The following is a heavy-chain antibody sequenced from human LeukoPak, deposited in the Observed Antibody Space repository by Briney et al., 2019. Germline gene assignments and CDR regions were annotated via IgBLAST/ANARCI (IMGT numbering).Heavy chain of an antibody. Sequence: ASVTVSCKGSGSTFTCYYMHWVRQAPGQGLGWMGWIHLNSGGTNYEHTFLGRVSMTRDTSISTAYMELSRLRSDDTAVYYCARGKSSSWYGDYYYGMDVWGQGTTVTVSS. CDR1: GSTFTCYY. CDR2: IHLNSGGT. V-gene: IGHV1-2*07. J-gene: IGHJ6*02. D-gene: IGHD6-13*01. CDR3: ARGKSSSWYGDYYYGMDV.